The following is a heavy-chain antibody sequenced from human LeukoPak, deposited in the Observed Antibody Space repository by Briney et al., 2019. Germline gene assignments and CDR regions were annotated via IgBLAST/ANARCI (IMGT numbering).Heavy chain of an antibody. V-gene: IGHV3-30*14. Sequence: GGSLRLSCAASGFTFNSYAMHWVRQAPGKGLEWVAVISYDGSNKYYADSVKGRFTISRDNSKNTMYLQMGSLRPEDMGVYYCARAFRPASDPHDFYDFWGRGTTVTVSS. CDR3: ARAFRPASDPHDFYDF. J-gene: IGHJ3*01. CDR2: ISYDGSNK. CDR1: GFTFNSYA. D-gene: IGHD3/OR15-3a*01.